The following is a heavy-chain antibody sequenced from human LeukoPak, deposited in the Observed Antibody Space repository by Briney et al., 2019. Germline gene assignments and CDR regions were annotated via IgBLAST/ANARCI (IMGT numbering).Heavy chain of an antibody. J-gene: IGHJ4*02. Sequence: GASVKVSCKASGYTFTNYGITWMPQAPGQGLEWMGWINTYNGNTNYAQKLQGRVTSTTDTSTSTAYMELRRLRADDTAVFSCARDLVDGVGAPGAYWGQGALVTVSA. CDR2: INTYNGNT. D-gene: IGHD1-26*01. CDR3: ARDLVDGVGAPGAY. V-gene: IGHV1-18*01. CDR1: GYTFTNYG.